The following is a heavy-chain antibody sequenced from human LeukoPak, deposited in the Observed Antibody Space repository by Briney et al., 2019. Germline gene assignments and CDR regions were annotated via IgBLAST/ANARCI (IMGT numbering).Heavy chain of an antibody. CDR3: ARGRIAARPYAFDI. CDR1: GGSFSGYY. V-gene: IGHV4-34*01. Sequence: NTSETLSLTCAVYGGSFSGYYWSWIRQPPGKGLEWIGEINHSGSTNYNPSLKSRVTISVDTSKNQFSLKLSSVTAANTAVYYCARGRIAARPYAFDIWGQGTMVTVSS. CDR2: INHSGST. D-gene: IGHD6-6*01. J-gene: IGHJ3*02.